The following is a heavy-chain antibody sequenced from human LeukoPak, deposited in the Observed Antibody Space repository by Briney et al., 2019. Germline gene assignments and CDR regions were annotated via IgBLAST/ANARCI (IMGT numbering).Heavy chain of an antibody. CDR2: IGGSGGST. CDR3: AKASGSGSGSVYFGY. V-gene: IGHV3-23*01. J-gene: IGHJ4*02. CDR1: GFTFSSYA. D-gene: IGHD3-10*01. Sequence: GGSLRLSCAASGFTFSSYAMNWVRQAPGKGLEWVSGIGGSGGSTYLADSVKGRFTISRDSSKNTVYLQMNSLRVEDTAVYYCAKASGSGSGSVYFGYWGQGTLVTVSS.